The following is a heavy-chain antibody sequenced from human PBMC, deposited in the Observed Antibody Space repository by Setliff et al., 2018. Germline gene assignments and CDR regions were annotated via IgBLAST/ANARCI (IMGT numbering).Heavy chain of an antibody. Sequence: ASVKVSCKASGYTFTGYYMHWVRQAPGQGLEWMGWINPNSGGTNYAQRFQGRVTMTTDTSTSTAYMELRSLRSDDTAVYYCARVRLGLPMVDYWGQGTLVTVSS. CDR3: ARVRLGLPMVDY. CDR1: GYTFTGYY. V-gene: IGHV1-2*02. J-gene: IGHJ4*02. CDR2: INPNSGGT. D-gene: IGHD5-18*01.